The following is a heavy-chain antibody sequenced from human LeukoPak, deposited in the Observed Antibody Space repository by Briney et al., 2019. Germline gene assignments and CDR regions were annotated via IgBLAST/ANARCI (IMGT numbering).Heavy chain of an antibody. CDR2: INHSGST. V-gene: IGHV4-34*01. J-gene: IGHJ6*02. CDR1: GGSFSGYY. Sequence: SETLSLTCAVYGGSFSGYYWSWTRQPPGKGLEWIGEINHSGSTNYNPSLKSRVTISVDTSKNQFSLKLSSVTAADTAVYYYYYGMDVWGQGTTVTVSS. CDR3: YYGMDV.